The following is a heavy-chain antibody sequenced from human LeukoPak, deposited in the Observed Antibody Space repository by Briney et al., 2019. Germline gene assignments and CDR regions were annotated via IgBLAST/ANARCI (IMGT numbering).Heavy chain of an antibody. CDR2: IKQDGSEK. Sequence: PGGSLGLSCAASGFTFSSYWMSWVRQAPGKGLEWVANIKQDGSEKYYVDSVKGRFTISRDNARNSLYLQMNSLRAEDTAVYYCARDDGSGSYYLYYYYGMDVWGQGTTVTVSS. CDR1: GFTFSSYW. V-gene: IGHV3-7*01. CDR3: ARDDGSGSYYLYYYYGMDV. D-gene: IGHD3-10*01. J-gene: IGHJ6*02.